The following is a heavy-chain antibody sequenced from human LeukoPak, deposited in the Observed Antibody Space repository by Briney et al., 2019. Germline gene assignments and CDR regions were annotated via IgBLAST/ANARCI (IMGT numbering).Heavy chain of an antibody. J-gene: IGHJ4*02. CDR2: INPNSGGT. Sequence: ASVKVSCKASGYTFTGYYMHWVRQAPGQGLEXXGWINPNSGGTNYAQKFQGRVTMTRDTSISTAYMELSRLRSDDTAVYYCARDLRYYDSDDYWGQGTLVTVSS. D-gene: IGHD3-22*01. CDR3: ARDLRYYDSDDY. CDR1: GYTFTGYY. V-gene: IGHV1-2*02.